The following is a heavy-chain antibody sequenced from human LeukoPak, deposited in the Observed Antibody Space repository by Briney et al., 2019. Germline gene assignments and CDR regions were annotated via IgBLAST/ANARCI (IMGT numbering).Heavy chain of an antibody. J-gene: IGHJ4*02. Sequence: SETLSLTCTVSGGSISSYYWSWIRQPPGKGLEWIGYIYYSGSTNYNPSLKSRVTISVDTSKNQFSLRLSSVTAADTAVYYCARARGSGWYGLDYWGQGTLVTVSS. D-gene: IGHD6-19*01. CDR3: ARARGSGWYGLDY. CDR2: IYYSGST. V-gene: IGHV4-59*01. CDR1: GGSISSYY.